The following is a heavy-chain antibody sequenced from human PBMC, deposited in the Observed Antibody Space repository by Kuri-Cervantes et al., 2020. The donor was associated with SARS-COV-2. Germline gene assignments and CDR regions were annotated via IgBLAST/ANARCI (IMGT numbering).Heavy chain of an antibody. CDR3: ARGGSSWFLEYFKH. Sequence: GGSLRLSCAASGFTFSSYWMHWVRQAPGKGLVWVSRINSDGSSTSSADSVKGRFTISRDNAKNTLYLQMNSLRAEDTAVYYCARGGSSWFLEYFKHWGQGTLVTVSS. CDR1: GFTFSSYW. J-gene: IGHJ1*01. D-gene: IGHD6-13*01. CDR2: INSDGSST. V-gene: IGHV3-74*01.